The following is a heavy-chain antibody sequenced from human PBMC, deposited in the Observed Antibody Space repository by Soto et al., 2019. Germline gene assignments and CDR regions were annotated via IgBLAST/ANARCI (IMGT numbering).Heavy chain of an antibody. Sequence: EVQLVESGGGLVKPGGSLRLSCAASGFMFGSHTMTWVRQSPGKGLEWVASISSVSSYIYYADSVKGRFTISRDNDKDSMYLQMESLRADDTAVYFCEREVVGPPTNCFDLLVQGTLVTV. CDR3: EREVVGPPTNCFDL. CDR1: GFMFGSHT. D-gene: IGHD1-26*01. J-gene: IGHJ5*02. V-gene: IGHV3-21*06. CDR2: ISSVSSYI.